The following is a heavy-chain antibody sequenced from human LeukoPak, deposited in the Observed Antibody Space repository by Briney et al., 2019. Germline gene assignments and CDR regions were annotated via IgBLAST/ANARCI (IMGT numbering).Heavy chain of an antibody. CDR2: SSGSGGST. Sequence: GGSLRLSCAAPGFTFSSYAMSLVRQAPGKGLEWVSASSGSGGSTYYADSVKGRFTISRDNPKNTLYLQMNSLRAEDTAVYYCAKDSAIVPAAPYGMDVWGQGTTVTVSS. V-gene: IGHV3-23*01. J-gene: IGHJ6*02. CDR3: AKDSAIVPAAPYGMDV. CDR1: GFTFSSYA. D-gene: IGHD2-2*01.